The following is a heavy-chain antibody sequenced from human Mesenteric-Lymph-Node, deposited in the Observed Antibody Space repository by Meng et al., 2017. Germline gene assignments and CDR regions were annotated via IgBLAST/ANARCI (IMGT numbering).Heavy chain of an antibody. J-gene: IGHJ4*02. CDR1: VGSISISTW. CDR2: IYHSGGT. V-gene: IGHV4-4*02. Sequence: QVQRQEPGPRLVKPSETLSLTSAVSVGSISISTWWSWVRQPPGKGLEWIGEIYHSGGTNYNPSLRGRVTISLDKSKNQFSLTLRSVTAADTAVYYCARDPYATGWAGWGQGTLVTVSS. D-gene: IGHD6-19*01. CDR3: ARDPYATGWAG.